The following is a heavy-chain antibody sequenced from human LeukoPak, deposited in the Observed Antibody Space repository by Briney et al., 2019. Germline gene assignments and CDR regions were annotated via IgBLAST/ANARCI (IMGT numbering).Heavy chain of an antibody. CDR2: INAGNGNT. D-gene: IGHD3-3*01. CDR3: ARGLNDSWTGENY. CDR1: GYTFTSYA. J-gene: IGHJ4*02. Sequence: ASVKVSCKASGYTFTSYAMHWVRQAPGPRLEWMGWINAGNGNTKYSQEFQGRVTITRDTSAGTAYMELSSLRSEDTAVYYCARGLNDSWTGENYWGQGTLVTVSS. V-gene: IGHV1-3*03.